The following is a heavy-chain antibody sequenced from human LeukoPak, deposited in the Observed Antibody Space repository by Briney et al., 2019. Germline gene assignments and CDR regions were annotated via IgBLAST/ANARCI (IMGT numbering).Heavy chain of an antibody. CDR3: AKDDSFYGGNGNYFDY. V-gene: IGHV3-53*01. CDR1: GLRVSNNY. CDR2: LYTGDST. D-gene: IGHD4-23*01. Sequence: QPGGSLRLSCAASGLRVSNNYMSWVRHAPGKGLEWVSILYTGDSTYYADSVKGRFTISRDNSKNTLYLQMNSLRAEDTAVYYCAKDDSFYGGNGNYFDYWGQGTLVTVSS. J-gene: IGHJ4*02.